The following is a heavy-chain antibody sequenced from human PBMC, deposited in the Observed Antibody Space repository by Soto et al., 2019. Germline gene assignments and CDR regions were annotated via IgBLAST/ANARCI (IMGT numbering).Heavy chain of an antibody. CDR1: GGSISSSNW. J-gene: IGHJ6*02. CDR2: IYHSGST. D-gene: IGHD3-9*01. CDR3: ARDSRYFDLYYYYYYGMDV. Sequence: SETLSLTCAVSGGSISSSNWWSWVRQPPGKGLEWIGEIYHSGSTNYNPSLKSRVTISVDTSKNQLSLKLSSVTAADTAVYYCARDSRYFDLYYYYYYGMDVWGQGTTVTVSS. V-gene: IGHV4-4*02.